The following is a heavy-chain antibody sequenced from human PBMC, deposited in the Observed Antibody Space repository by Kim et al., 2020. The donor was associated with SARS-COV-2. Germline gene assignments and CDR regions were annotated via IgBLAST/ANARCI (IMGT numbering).Heavy chain of an antibody. CDR2: IYYSGST. D-gene: IGHD5-18*01. J-gene: IGHJ4*02. CDR3: ARVGLQLWLTAGVHFDY. V-gene: IGHV4-39*07. Sequence: SETLSLTCTVSGGSISSSSYYWGWIRQPPGKGLEWIGSIYYSGSTYYNPSLKSRVTISVDTSKNQFSLKLSSVTASDTAVYYCARVGLQLWLTAGVHFDYWGQGTLVTVSS. CDR1: GGSISSSSYY.